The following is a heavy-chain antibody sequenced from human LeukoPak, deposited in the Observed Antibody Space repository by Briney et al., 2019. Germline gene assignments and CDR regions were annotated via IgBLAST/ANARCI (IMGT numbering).Heavy chain of an antibody. Sequence: GASVKVSCKASGGTFSSYAISWVRQAPGQGLEWMGGIITIFGTANYAQKFQGRVTITTDESTSTAYMELSSLRSEDTAVYYCASVYYYDSSGYYSWGYWGQGTLVTVSS. J-gene: IGHJ4*02. CDR1: GGTFSSYA. D-gene: IGHD3-22*01. CDR2: IITIFGTA. V-gene: IGHV1-69*05. CDR3: ASVYYYDSSGYYSWGY.